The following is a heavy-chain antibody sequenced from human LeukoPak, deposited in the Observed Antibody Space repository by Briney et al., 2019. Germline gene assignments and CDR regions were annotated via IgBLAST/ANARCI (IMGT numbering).Heavy chain of an antibody. CDR1: GFTFSSYW. V-gene: IGHV3-74*01. CDR2: INSDGSST. CDR3: AREHDYSNHFDY. Sequence: PGGSLRLSCAASGFTFSSYWMHRVRQAPGKGLVWVSRINSDGSSTSYADSVKGRFTISRDNAKNTLYLQMNSLRAEDTAVYYCAREHDYSNHFDYWGQGTLATVSS. D-gene: IGHD4-11*01. J-gene: IGHJ4*02.